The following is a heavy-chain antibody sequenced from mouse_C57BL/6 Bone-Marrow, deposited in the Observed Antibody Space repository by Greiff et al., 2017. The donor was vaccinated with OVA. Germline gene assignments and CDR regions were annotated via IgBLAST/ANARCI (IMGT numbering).Heavy chain of an antibody. CDR2: IYPGNSDT. Sequence: EVQLQQSGPVLARPGASVKMSCKTSGYTFTSYWMHWVKQRPGQGLEWIGAIYPGNSDTSYNQKFKGKAKLTAVTSASTAYMELSSLTNEDSAVYYCTIDSSGYYAMDYWGQGTSVTVSS. CDR3: TIDSSGYYAMDY. J-gene: IGHJ4*01. D-gene: IGHD3-2*02. V-gene: IGHV1-5*01. CDR1: GYTFTSYW.